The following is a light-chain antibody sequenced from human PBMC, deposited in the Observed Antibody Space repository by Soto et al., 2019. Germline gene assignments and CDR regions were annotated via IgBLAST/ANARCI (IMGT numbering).Light chain of an antibody. V-gene: IGKV1-5*03. CDR3: QHYNSYSEA. CDR1: QTISSW. Sequence: DIPMTQSPSTLSGSVGDRVTITCPASQTISSWLAWYQQKPGKAPKLLIYKASTLKSGVPSRFSGSGSGTEFTLPISSLQPEDFATYYCQHYNSYSEAFGQGTKVELK. J-gene: IGKJ1*01. CDR2: KAS.